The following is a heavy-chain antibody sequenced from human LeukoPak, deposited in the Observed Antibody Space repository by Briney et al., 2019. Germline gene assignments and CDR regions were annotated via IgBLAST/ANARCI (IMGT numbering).Heavy chain of an antibody. CDR2: IYYSGST. CDR1: GGSISSYY. V-gene: IGHV4-59*08. J-gene: IGHJ4*02. CDR3: ARGSSGWPYYFDY. Sequence: SETLSLTCTVSGGSISSYYWSWIRQPPGKGLEWIGYIYYSGSTNYNPSLKSRVTISVDTSKNQFSLKLSSVTAADTAVYYCARGSSGWPYYFDYWGQGTLVTVSS. D-gene: IGHD6-19*01.